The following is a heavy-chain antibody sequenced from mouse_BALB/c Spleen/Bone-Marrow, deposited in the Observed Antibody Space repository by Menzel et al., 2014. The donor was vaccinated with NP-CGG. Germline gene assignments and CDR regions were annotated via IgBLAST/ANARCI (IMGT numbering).Heavy chain of an antibody. D-gene: IGHD2-3*01. CDR1: GYSFTGYY. CDR2: VDPNNGGT. V-gene: IGHV1-26*01. J-gene: IGHJ4*01. CDR3: ARPIYDGYSAAMEY. Sequence: VQLKESGPDLVKPGASVKISYKASGYSFTGYYMHWVKQSHGKSLEWIGRVDPNNGGTSYNQKFKGRAIFTVDKSSSTAYMELRSLTSEDSAVYFCARPIYDGYSAAMEYWGHGTSVTVSS.